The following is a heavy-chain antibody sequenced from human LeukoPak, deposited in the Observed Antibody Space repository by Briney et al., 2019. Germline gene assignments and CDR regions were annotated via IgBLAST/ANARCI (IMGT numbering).Heavy chain of an antibody. CDR1: GFSSNNYA. J-gene: IGHJ4*02. D-gene: IGHD5-18*01. CDR2: ISGSGGST. Sequence: PGGSLRLSCVASGFSSNNYAMFWVRQAPGKGLEWVSAISGSGGSTYYADSVKGRFTISRDNSKNTLYLQMNSLRAEDTAVYYCAKDSGIQLWLPDYWGQGTLVTVSS. V-gene: IGHV3-23*01. CDR3: AKDSGIQLWLPDY.